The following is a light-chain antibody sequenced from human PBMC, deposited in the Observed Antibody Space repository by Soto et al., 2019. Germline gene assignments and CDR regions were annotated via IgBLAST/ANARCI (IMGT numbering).Light chain of an antibody. CDR1: SNDVGGYDF. V-gene: IGLV2-8*01. J-gene: IGLJ1*01. CDR2: EVN. CDR3: SSYAGDNTYV. Sequence: QSVLTQPPSASGSPGQSGTISCTGTSNDVGGYDFVSWYQQHPGRAPKLIIVEVNKWPSGVPDRFSASKSGNTASLTVSGLQAEDEADYYCSSYAGDNTYVFGTGTKVTV.